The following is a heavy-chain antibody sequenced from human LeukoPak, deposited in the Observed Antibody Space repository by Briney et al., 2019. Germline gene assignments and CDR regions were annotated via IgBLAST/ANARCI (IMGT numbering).Heavy chain of an antibody. CDR1: GYTFTSYG. J-gene: IGHJ4*02. V-gene: IGHV1-18*01. CDR2: VSAYNGNT. CDR3: ARVPPYDSSGYYYDN. Sequence: ASVKVSCKASGYTFTSYGISWVRQAPGQGLEWMGWVSAYNGNTNYAQKLQGRVTMTTDTSTSTAYMELRSLRSDDTAVYYCARVPPYDSSGYYYDNWGQGTLVTVSS. D-gene: IGHD3-22*01.